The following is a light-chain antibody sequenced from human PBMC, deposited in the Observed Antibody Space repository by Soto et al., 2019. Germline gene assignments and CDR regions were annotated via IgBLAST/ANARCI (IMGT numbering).Light chain of an antibody. CDR2: DVS. Sequence: QSALTQPASVSGSPGQSITIPCTGTSSDIGRYNYVSWYQQYPGKAPKFMIYDVSNRPSGVSNRFSGSKSGNTASLTISGPRTEDEADYYCSSYISSSTYVFGTGTKVTVL. CDR1: SSDIGRYNY. CDR3: SSYISSSTYV. V-gene: IGLV2-14*01. J-gene: IGLJ1*01.